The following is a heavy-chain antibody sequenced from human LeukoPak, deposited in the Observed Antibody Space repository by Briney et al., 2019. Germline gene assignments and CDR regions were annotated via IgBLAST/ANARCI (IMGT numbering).Heavy chain of an antibody. D-gene: IGHD3-22*01. J-gene: IGHJ4*02. CDR1: GYTFTGYY. CDR3: ARVVYDSSGYLFDY. CDR2: INPNSGGT. V-gene: IGHV1-2*02. Sequence: GASVKVSCKASGYTFTGYYMHWVRQAPGQGLEWMGWINPNSGGTNYAQKFQGRGTMTRDTSISTAYMELSRLRSDDTAVYYCARVVYDSSGYLFDYWGQGTLVTVSS.